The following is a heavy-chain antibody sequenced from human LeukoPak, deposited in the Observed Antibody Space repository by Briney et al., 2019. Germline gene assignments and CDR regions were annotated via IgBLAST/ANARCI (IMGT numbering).Heavy chain of an antibody. V-gene: IGHV3-66*01. CDR2: IYSGGST. CDR3: ASDRGSGSYWWYFDY. CDR1: GFTVSSNY. Sequence: GGSLRLSCAASGFTVSSNYMSWVRQAPGKGLEWVSVIYSGGSTYYADSVKGRFTISRDNSKNTLYLQMNSLRAEDTAVYYCASDRGSGSYWWYFDYRGQGTLVTVSS. J-gene: IGHJ4*02. D-gene: IGHD1-26*01.